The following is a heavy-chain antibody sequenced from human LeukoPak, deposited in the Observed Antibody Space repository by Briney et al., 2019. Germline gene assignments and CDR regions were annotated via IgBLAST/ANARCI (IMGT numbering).Heavy chain of an antibody. D-gene: IGHD1-26*01. CDR3: ARGSGSYFHFDY. V-gene: IGHV1-8*01. Sequence: ASVKVSCKASGYTFTSYDINWVRQATGQGLERMGWMNPNSGNTGYAQKFQGRVTMTRNTSISTAYMELSSLRSEDTAVYYCARGSGSYFHFDYWGQGTLVTVSS. CDR2: MNPNSGNT. J-gene: IGHJ4*02. CDR1: GYTFTSYD.